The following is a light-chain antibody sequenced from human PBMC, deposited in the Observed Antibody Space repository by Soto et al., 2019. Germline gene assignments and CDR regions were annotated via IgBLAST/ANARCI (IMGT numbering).Light chain of an antibody. J-gene: IGKJ1*01. CDR1: QSVSSY. CDR2: DAS. V-gene: IGKV3-11*01. CDR3: QQRRNWPLT. Sequence: EIVLTQSPATLSLSPGERATLSCRASQSVSSYLAWYQQKPGQAPRLLIYDASSRATGIPARFSGSGSGTDFTLTISSLEPEDFAVYYCQQRRNWPLTFGQGTKVDI.